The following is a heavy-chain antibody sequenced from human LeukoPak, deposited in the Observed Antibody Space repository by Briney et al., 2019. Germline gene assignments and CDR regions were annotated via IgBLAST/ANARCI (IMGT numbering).Heavy chain of an antibody. Sequence: PGGSLRLSCAASGFTFSSYWMHWVRQAPGKGLVWVSRIKSDGSSTSYADFVKGRFTISRDNAKNTLYLQMNSLRAEDTAVYYCTRVPYLGGQGTLVTVSS. CDR3: TRVPYL. J-gene: IGHJ4*02. V-gene: IGHV3-74*01. D-gene: IGHD2/OR15-2a*01. CDR1: GFTFSSYW. CDR2: IKSDGSST.